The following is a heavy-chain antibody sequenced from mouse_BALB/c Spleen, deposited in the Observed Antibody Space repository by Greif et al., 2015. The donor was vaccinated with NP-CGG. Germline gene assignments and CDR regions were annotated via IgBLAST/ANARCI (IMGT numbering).Heavy chain of an antibody. CDR2: ILPGSGST. CDR3: ATSYCYGSSLY. CDR1: GYTFSSYW. V-gene: IGHV1-9*01. D-gene: IGHD1-1*01. J-gene: IGHJ2*01. Sequence: QVQLQQPGAELMKPGASVKISCKATGYTFSSYWIEWVKQRPGHGLEWIGEILPGSGSTNYNEKFKGKATFTADTSSNTAYMQLSSLTSEDSAVYYCATSYCYGSSLYWGQGTTLTVSS.